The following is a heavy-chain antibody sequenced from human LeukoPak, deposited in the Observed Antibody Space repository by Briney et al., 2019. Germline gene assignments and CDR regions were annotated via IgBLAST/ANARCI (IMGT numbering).Heavy chain of an antibody. V-gene: IGHV3-49*04. CDR3: TRRRTTSMRQY. Sequence: RSLCPSCTLSGFTLGDYAIAWVRQIPGKGRECVGSIGAVGTTKYTASVEGRFTISRDNSRSIACLQMNCEKIEHTAVYYCTRRRTTSMRQYGGQGSLVTVSS. CDR1: GFTLGDYA. D-gene: IGHD2/OR15-2a*01. J-gene: IGHJ4*02. CDR2: IGAVGTT.